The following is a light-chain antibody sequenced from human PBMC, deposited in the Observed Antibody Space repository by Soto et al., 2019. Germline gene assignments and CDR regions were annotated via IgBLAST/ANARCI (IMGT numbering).Light chain of an antibody. Sequence: QSALTQPASVSGSPGQSITISCIGTSSDVGGYNYVSWYQHHPGKAPKLMIFDVSNRPSGVSNRFSGSKSGNTASLTISGLQPEDEADYYCSSYTNSNTRQIVFGTGTKVTVL. CDR3: SSYTNSNTRQIV. CDR1: SSDVGGYNY. J-gene: IGLJ1*01. V-gene: IGLV2-14*03. CDR2: DVS.